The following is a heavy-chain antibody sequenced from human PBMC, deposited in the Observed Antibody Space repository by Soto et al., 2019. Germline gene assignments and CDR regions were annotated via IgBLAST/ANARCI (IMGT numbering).Heavy chain of an antibody. Sequence: KTSETLSLTCAVSGYSISSSYYWGWIRQPPGKGLEWIGSIYHSGNTFYNPSLKSRVTISVDTSKNQFSLNLNSVTAADTAVYYCARVGFDSIFGVVTSFYFDYWGQGTLVTVSS. CDR3: ARVGFDSIFGVVTSFYFDY. CDR2: IYHSGNT. V-gene: IGHV4-38-2*01. D-gene: IGHD3-3*01. J-gene: IGHJ4*02. CDR1: GYSISSSYY.